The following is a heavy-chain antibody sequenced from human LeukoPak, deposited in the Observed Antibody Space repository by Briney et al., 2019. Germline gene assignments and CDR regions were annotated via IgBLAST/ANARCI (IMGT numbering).Heavy chain of an antibody. CDR2: IYYSGST. Sequence: SETLSLTCTVSGGSISSGGYYWSWIRQHPGKGLEWIGYIYYSGSTYYNPSLKSRVTISVDTSKNQFSLKLSSVAAADTAVYYCARSGSYAEGAFDIWGQGTMVTVSS. D-gene: IGHD1-26*01. CDR3: ARSGSYAEGAFDI. CDR1: GGSISSGGYY. J-gene: IGHJ3*02. V-gene: IGHV4-31*03.